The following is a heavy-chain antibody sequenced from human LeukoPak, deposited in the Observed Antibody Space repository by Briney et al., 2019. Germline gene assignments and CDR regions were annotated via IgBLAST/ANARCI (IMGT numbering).Heavy chain of an antibody. CDR1: GFTFNDHY. Sequence: NPGGSLRLSCATSGFTFNDHYLGWVRQAPGKGLAWVGHIKSKSDGGTTDYAAPVKDRFTISRDDSKNTVYLQINSLKSEDTAIYYCATDDRSMVLTWNALDIWGQGTTVTVSS. J-gene: IGHJ3*02. D-gene: IGHD3-10*01. CDR2: IKSKSDGGTT. V-gene: IGHV3-15*01. CDR3: ATDDRSMVLTWNALDI.